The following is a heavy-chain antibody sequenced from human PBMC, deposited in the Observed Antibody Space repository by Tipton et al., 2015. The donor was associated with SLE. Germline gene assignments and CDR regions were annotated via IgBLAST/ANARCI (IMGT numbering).Heavy chain of an antibody. Sequence: TLSLTCTVSGGSISSGSYYWSWIRQPAGKGLEWIGHIYTSGSTNYNPSLKSRVTISVDTSKNQFSLKLSSVTAADTAVYYCAATGSIVATIGEDWGQGTLVTVSS. CDR2: IYTSGST. CDR1: GGSISSGSYY. D-gene: IGHD5-12*01. V-gene: IGHV4-61*09. J-gene: IGHJ4*02. CDR3: AATGSIVATIGED.